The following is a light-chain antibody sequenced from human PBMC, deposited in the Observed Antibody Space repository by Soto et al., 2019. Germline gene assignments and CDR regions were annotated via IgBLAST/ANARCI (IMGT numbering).Light chain of an antibody. CDR1: SSDFGGYNY. CDR2: EVS. CDR3: CSYAGSSTPSYV. Sequence: QSVLTQPASVSGSPGQSITMSCTGTSSDFGGYNYVSWYQQHPGKAPKLIIFEVSNRPSGVSNRFSGSKSGNTASLTISGLQAEDEADYYCCSYAGSSTPSYVFGTGTKVTVL. V-gene: IGLV2-23*02. J-gene: IGLJ1*01.